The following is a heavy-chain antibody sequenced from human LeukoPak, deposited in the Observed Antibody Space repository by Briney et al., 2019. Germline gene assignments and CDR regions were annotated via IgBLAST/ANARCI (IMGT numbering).Heavy chain of an antibody. Sequence: SVKVSCKASGGTFSSYAISWVRQAPGQGIEWMGGISPIFGTANYAQKFQGRVTITTDESTSTAYMELSSLRSEDTAVYYYARDARGGYSYGYVPNFDYWGQGTLVTVSS. J-gene: IGHJ4*02. CDR3: ARDARGGYSYGYVPNFDY. CDR1: GGTFSSYA. D-gene: IGHD5-18*01. V-gene: IGHV1-69*05. CDR2: ISPIFGTA.